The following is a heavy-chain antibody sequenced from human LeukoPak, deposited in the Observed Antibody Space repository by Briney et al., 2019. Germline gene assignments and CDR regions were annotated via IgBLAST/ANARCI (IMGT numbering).Heavy chain of an antibody. D-gene: IGHD2-21*01. J-gene: IGHJ5*02. V-gene: IGHV4-4*07. CDR3: ARTHCGGGSCDTFDP. CDR2: FYASGTT. CDR1: GVSISNYF. Sequence: PSETLSLTCTVFGVSISNYFWRWLRQPAGKGLEWIGRFYASGTTYYNPSLRSRVTLSMDTSKNHFSLKLTSVTAADTAVYYCARTHCGGGSCDTFDPWGQGTLVTVSS.